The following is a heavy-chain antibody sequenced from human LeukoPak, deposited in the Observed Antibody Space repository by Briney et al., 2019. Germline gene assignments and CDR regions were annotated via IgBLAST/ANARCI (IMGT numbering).Heavy chain of an antibody. Sequence: SETPSLTCTVSGGSITSFPWSWIRQSPGKGLEWIGYIYSSGSTNYNPSLKSRVTILLDTTKNQFSLNLSSVTAADTAVYYCARGSGGYLHYWGPGTLVSVSS. D-gene: IGHD1-26*01. CDR1: GGSITSFP. CDR3: ARGSGGYLHY. CDR2: IYSSGST. J-gene: IGHJ4*02. V-gene: IGHV4-59*01.